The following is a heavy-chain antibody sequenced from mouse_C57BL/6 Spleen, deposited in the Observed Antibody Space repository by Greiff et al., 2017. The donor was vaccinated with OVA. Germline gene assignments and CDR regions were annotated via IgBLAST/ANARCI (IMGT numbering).Heavy chain of an antibody. CDR3: ARQRDHDGYYAMDY. D-gene: IGHD2-4*01. J-gene: IGHJ4*01. CDR2: ISSGGSYT. Sequence: EVKLMESGGDLVKPGGSLKLSCAASGFTFSSYGMSWVRQTPDKRLEWVATISSGGSYTYYPDSVKGRFTISRDNAKNTLYLQMSSLKSEDTAMYYCARQRDHDGYYAMDYWGQGTSVTVSS. CDR1: GFTFSSYG. V-gene: IGHV5-6*02.